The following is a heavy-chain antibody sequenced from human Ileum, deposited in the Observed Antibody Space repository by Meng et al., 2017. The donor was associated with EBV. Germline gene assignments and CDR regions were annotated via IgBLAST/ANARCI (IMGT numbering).Heavy chain of an antibody. V-gene: IGHV4-28*01. J-gene: IGHJ4*02. Sequence: GPEHAKHSDTRPPISSAPGTSMSRYNLGGWILQPTGTGTVWIRYHYYSGSTSYKPSLKSRGTMSVDTSKNQFSLNLHSVTAVDTAVYYCARNVPGTSAYYDWGQGTLVTVSS. CDR3: ARNVPGTSAYYD. CDR2: HYYSGST. CDR1: GTSMSRYNL. D-gene: IGHD3-22*01.